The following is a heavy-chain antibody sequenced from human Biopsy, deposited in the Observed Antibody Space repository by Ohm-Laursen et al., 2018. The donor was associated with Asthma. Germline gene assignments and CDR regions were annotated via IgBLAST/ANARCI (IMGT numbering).Heavy chain of an antibody. D-gene: IGHD2-2*01. Sequence: VKVSCKSLGGTFNTYVIGWVRQAPGQGLEWMGGINSVFGTTTYPQKFQDRVTITADDSTSTVYMELSSPRSEDTAVYYCARKAGSCISRTCYSLDFWGQGTLVTVSS. J-gene: IGHJ4*02. V-gene: IGHV1-69*01. CDR1: GGTFNTYV. CDR2: INSVFGTT. CDR3: ARKAGSCISRTCYSLDF.